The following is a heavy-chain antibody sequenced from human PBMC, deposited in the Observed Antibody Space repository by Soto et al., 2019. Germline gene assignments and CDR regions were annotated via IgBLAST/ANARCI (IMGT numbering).Heavy chain of an antibody. CDR3: AGQWAAGYGEFDP. CDR2: IHDRGST. D-gene: IGHD4-17*01. CDR1: GGSISNNRW. J-gene: IGHJ5*02. Sequence: QVKLQESGPGLEKPSGTLSLTCAVSGGSISNNRWWTWVRQAPGKGLEWIGEIHDRGSTNYNLSLKSRATVSIDRSKNHFSLEMRAVTAADAAVYYCAGQWAAGYGEFDPWGQGTLVTVSS. V-gene: IGHV4-4*02.